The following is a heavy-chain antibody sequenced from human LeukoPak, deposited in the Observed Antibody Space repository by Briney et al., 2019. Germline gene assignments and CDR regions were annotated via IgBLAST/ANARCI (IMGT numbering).Heavy chain of an antibody. CDR1: GFTFSNYW. CDR2: IYLDGSRA. V-gene: IGHV3-7*01. D-gene: IGHD2-2*01. Sequence: GGSLRLSCAVSGFTFSNYWMSWARQSPGKGLEWVANIYLDGSRAYYVDSVKGRFTISRDNAKNSLFLRMNSLRAEDTAVYYCARDTRRWYCSSTSCPGGDYWGQGTLVTVSS. J-gene: IGHJ4*02. CDR3: ARDTRRWYCSSTSCPGGDY.